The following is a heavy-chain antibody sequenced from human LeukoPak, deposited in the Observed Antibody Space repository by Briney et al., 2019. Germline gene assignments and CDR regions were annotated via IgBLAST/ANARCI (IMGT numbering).Heavy chain of an antibody. Sequence: EASVKVSCKASGDNFSSYVITWVRQAPGQGLEWMGRIIPTLDVANFAQKFKGRVTITADKSTNTAHLELSSLRSEDTAVYYCTREGVYSPDPSSYHRHAFDIWGKGTVVIVSS. CDR1: GDNFSSYV. CDR2: IIPTLDVA. J-gene: IGHJ3*02. CDR3: TREGVYSPDPSSYHRHAFDI. V-gene: IGHV1-69*04. D-gene: IGHD3-16*02.